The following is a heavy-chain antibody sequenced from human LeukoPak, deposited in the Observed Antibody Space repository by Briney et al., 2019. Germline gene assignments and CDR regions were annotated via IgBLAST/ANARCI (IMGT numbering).Heavy chain of an antibody. CDR3: ARHADSSSWYGGTWFDP. CDR1: GGSINSYY. J-gene: IGHJ5*02. CDR2: IYHRGST. V-gene: IGHV4-59*08. D-gene: IGHD6-13*01. Sequence: SETLSLTCTVSGGSINSYYWSWIRQPPGKGLEWIGYIYHRGSTNYNPSLKSRVTISVDTSKNQFSLKLTSVTAADTAVYYCARHADSSSWYGGTWFDPWGQGTLVTVSS.